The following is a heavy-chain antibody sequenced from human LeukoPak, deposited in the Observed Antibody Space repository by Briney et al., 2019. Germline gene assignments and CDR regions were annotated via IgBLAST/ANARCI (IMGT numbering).Heavy chain of an antibody. J-gene: IGHJ1*01. CDR1: GGSISSSNW. Sequence: SETLSLTCAVSGGSISSSNWWSWVRPPPGKGLEWIGIIFYSGITYYSPSLKSRVTISVDTSKNQFSLELSSVTAADTAVYYCARLKYYYDSSGYRAEYFQHWGQGTLVTVSS. D-gene: IGHD3-22*01. CDR3: ARLKYYYDSSGYRAEYFQH. CDR2: IFYSGIT. V-gene: IGHV4-4*02.